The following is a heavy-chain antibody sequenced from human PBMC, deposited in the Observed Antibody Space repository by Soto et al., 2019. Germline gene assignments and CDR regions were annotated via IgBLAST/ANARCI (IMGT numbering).Heavy chain of an antibody. J-gene: IGHJ4*02. CDR2: IIPIFGKA. CDR3: AIAASSGWYYFDH. V-gene: IGHV1-69*01. Sequence: QVQLVQSGAEVKKPGSSVKVSCKASGGTFSTYGINWVRQAPGQGLEWMGGIIPIFGKASYAEKFQGRVTITADESTSTAYMELSSLRPADTAEYYCAIAASSGWYYFDHWGQGSLVTVSS. CDR1: GGTFSTYG. D-gene: IGHD6-19*01.